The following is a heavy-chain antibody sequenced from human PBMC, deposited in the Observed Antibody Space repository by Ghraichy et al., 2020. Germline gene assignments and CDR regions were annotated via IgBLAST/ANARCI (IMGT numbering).Heavy chain of an antibody. D-gene: IGHD2-2*01. J-gene: IGHJ4*02. V-gene: IGHV3-30*04. CDR3: AVLGAAAALFDN. Sequence: GESLNISCTASGFTFSNYVIHWVRQAPGKGLEWVASISYHGDYEYYGDSVKGRFTISRDNSKSTVYLQMNSLTAEDTAIYYCAVLGAAAALFDNWGQGTLVTVSS. CDR2: ISYHGDYE. CDR1: GFTFSNYV.